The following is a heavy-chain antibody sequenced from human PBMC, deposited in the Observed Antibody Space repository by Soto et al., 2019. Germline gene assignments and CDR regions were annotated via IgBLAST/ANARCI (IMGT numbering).Heavy chain of an antibody. CDR3: ARDPGWFGELSDFES. Sequence: ASVKVSCKASGYTFTSYGISWVRQAPGQGLEWMGWISAYNGNTNYAQKLQGRVTMTTDTSTSTAYMELRSLRSDDTAVYYCARDPGWFGELSDFESWGQGTMVTVSS. CDR2: ISAYNGNT. D-gene: IGHD3-10*01. V-gene: IGHV1-18*01. CDR1: GYTFTSYG. J-gene: IGHJ3*02.